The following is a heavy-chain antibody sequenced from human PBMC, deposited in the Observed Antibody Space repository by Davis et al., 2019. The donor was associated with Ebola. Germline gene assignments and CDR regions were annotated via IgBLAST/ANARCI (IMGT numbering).Heavy chain of an antibody. Sequence: GESLKISCAASGFTFSGSAMHWVRQASGKGLEWVGRIRSKANSYATAYAASVKGRFTISRDDSKNTAYLQMNSLKTEDTAVYYCARGRLAGNYYYYGMDVWGQGTTVTVSS. CDR1: GFTFSGSA. CDR3: ARGRLAGNYYYYGMDV. D-gene: IGHD6-13*01. V-gene: IGHV3-73*01. CDR2: IRSKANSYAT. J-gene: IGHJ6*02.